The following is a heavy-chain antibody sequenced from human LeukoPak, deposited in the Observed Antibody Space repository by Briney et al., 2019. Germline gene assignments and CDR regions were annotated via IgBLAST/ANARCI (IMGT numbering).Heavy chain of an antibody. CDR1: GDSIGSHY. V-gene: IGHV4-59*11. Sequence: PSETLSLTCTVSGDSIGSHYWSWIRQPPGKGLEGIGYIFYVGSTNYNPSLKCRVTISVDTSKNQFSLKLNSVTAADTAVYYCARDYYDSRGEAFDIWGPGTMVTVSS. CDR3: ARDYYDSRGEAFDI. J-gene: IGHJ3*02. D-gene: IGHD3-22*01. CDR2: IFYVGST.